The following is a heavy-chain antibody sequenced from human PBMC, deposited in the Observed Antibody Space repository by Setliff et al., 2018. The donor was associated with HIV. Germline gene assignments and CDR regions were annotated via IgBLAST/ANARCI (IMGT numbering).Heavy chain of an antibody. CDR3: ARETYYYDNPQYYYYYMDV. CDR1: GGSLRTFH. V-gene: IGHV4-4*08. Sequence: SETLSLTCTVSGGSLRTFHWTWLRQAPGKGLEWLGHIYDVGVTDYNPSLKNRVTISLDASQTRCSLTLASVTAADTAVYYCARETYYYDNPQYYYYYMDVWGKGTTVTVSS. J-gene: IGHJ6*03. CDR2: IYDVGVT. D-gene: IGHD3-22*01.